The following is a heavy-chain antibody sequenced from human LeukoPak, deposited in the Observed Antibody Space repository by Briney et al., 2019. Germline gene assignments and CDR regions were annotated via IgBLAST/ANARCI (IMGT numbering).Heavy chain of an antibody. CDR2: IYYSGST. CDR3: ARDYYDDAFDI. J-gene: IGHJ3*02. D-gene: IGHD3-22*01. V-gene: IGHV4-59*01. Sequence: PSETLSLTCTVSGGSISSYYWSWIRQPPGKGLEWIGYIYYSGSTNYNPSLKSRVTISVDTSKNQFSLNLSSVTAADTAVYYCARDYYDDAFDIWGQGTMVTVS. CDR1: GGSISSYY.